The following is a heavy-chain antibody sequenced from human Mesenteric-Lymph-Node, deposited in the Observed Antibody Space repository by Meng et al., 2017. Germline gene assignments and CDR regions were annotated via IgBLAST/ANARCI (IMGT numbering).Heavy chain of an antibody. V-gene: IGHV3-7*01. CDR1: GFTFSSYW. CDR3: ARIFVAFD. CDR2: IKQDGSEK. D-gene: IGHD2-21*01. Sequence: GESLKISCAASGFTFSSYWMSWVRQAPGKGLEWVANIKQDGSEKYYVDSVKGRFAISRDNAKNSLYLQMNSLRAEDTAVYYCARIFVAFDWGQGTLVTVSS. J-gene: IGHJ4*02.